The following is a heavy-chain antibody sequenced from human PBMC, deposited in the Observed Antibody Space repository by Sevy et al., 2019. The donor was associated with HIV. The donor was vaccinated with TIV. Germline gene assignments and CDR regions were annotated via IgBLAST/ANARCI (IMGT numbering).Heavy chain of an antibody. CDR2: FSFGCGKI. V-gene: IGHV3-23*01. D-gene: IGHD2-2*01. Sequence: GGSLRLSCAASGFTFSSYAMSWVRQAPGKGLEWVSTFSFGCGKINYADSVKGRFTISRDNSKNTRYLQMNSLRAEDTAVYYGAREGCSKPHDYWGQGTLVTVSS. CDR1: GFTFSSYA. J-gene: IGHJ4*02. CDR3: AREGCSKPHDY.